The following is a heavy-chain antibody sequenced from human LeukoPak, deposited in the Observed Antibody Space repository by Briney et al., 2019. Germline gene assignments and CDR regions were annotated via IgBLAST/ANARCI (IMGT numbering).Heavy chain of an antibody. V-gene: IGHV4-38-2*02. D-gene: IGHD1-1*01. CDR3: ARGQLERPRAAFDI. J-gene: IGHJ3*02. CDR1: GYSISSGYY. Sequence: PSETLSLTCTVSGYSISSGYYWGWIRQPPGKGLEWIGSIYHSGSTYYNPSLKSRVTISVDTSKNQFSLKLSSVTAADTAVYYCARGQLERPRAAFDIWGQGTVVTVSS. CDR2: IYHSGST.